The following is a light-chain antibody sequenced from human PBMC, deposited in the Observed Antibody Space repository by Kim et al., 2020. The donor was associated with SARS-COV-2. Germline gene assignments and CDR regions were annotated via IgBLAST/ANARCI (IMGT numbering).Light chain of an antibody. J-gene: IGLJ1*01. CDR1: SSDVGNYNL. CDR2: EVT. CDR3: CSYTGRSTPYV. V-gene: IGLV2-23*02. Sequence: PITISCPGTSSDVGNYNLFSWYQVHPGKAPKVLCYEVTKRPSGVSDRFSGSKSDNTASLTISGLQPEDEADYYCCSYTGRSTPYVFGTGTKVTVL.